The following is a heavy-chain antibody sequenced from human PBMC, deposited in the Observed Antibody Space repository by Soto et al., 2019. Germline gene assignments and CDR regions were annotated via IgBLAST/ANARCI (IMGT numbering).Heavy chain of an antibody. CDR1: GGSLSSYD. CDR2: IYYSGST. D-gene: IGHD3-3*01. V-gene: IGHV4-59*01. Sequence: TSETLSLTCTVSGGSLSSYDLSWIRQPPGKGLEWIGYIYYSGSTNYNPSLKSRVTISVDTSKNQFSLKLSSVTAADTAVYYCARAPPGNYDFWSGQKPYYYYGMDVWGQGTTVTVSS. CDR3: ARAPPGNYDFWSGQKPYYYYGMDV. J-gene: IGHJ6*02.